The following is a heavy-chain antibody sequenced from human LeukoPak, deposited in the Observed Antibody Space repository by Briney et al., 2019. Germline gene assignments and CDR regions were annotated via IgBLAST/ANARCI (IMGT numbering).Heavy chain of an antibody. CDR1: GFTFSSYS. V-gene: IGHV3-21*01. CDR2: ISSSSSYI. CDR3: ARDQSAPLWFGELLPPDFDY. D-gene: IGHD3-10*01. J-gene: IGHJ4*02. Sequence: PGGSLRLSCAASGFTFSSYSMNWVRQAPGKGLEWVSSISSSSSYIYYADSVKGRFTISRDNAKNSLYLQMNSLRAEDTAVYYCARDQSAPLWFGELLPPDFDYWGQGTLVTVSS.